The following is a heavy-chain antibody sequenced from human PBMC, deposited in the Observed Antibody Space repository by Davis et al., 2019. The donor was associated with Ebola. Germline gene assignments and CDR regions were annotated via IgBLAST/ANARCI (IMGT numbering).Heavy chain of an antibody. CDR2: ISVSSSYI. Sequence: GESLKISCAASGFTFDDYSMNWVRQTPGKGLEWVSSISVSSSYIYYADSVKGRFTISRDNAKNTLYLQMNDLRAEDTAVYYCAREGRVFGCDYWGQGALVTVSS. CDR3: AREGRVFGCDY. J-gene: IGHJ4*02. CDR1: GFTFDDYS. D-gene: IGHD3-3*01. V-gene: IGHV3-21*01.